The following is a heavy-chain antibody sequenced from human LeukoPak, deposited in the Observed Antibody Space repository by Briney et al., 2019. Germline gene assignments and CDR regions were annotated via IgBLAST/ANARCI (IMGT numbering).Heavy chain of an antibody. CDR3: ARLGYGGTDDY. CDR1: GGSISSYY. V-gene: IGHV4-59*01. Sequence: SETLSLTCTVSGGSISSYYWSWIRQPPGKGLEWIGYIYYSGSTNYNPSLKSRVTISVDTSKNQFSLKLSSVTAADTAVYYCARLGYGGTDDYWGQGTLVTVPS. J-gene: IGHJ4*02. CDR2: IYYSGST. D-gene: IGHD4-23*01.